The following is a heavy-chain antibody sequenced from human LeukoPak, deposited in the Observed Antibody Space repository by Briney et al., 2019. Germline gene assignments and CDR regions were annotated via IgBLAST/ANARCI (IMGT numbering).Heavy chain of an antibody. Sequence: GGSLRLSCAASGFTFNKAWMNWVRQAPGKGLEWVASIKQDESEKYYVDSVKGRFTTSRDNAKSSLYLQMNALRGEDTAVYYCARLVGDVTTWDCWGQGTLVTVSS. D-gene: IGHD1-26*01. CDR2: IKQDESEK. CDR3: ARLVGDVTTWDC. V-gene: IGHV3-7*03. J-gene: IGHJ4*02. CDR1: GFTFNKAW.